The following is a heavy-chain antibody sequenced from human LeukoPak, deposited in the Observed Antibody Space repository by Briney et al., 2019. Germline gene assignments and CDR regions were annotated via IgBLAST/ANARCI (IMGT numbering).Heavy chain of an antibody. CDR3: ARSRWRIAAARTIFFNWFDP. D-gene: IGHD6-13*01. CDR1: GYTFTVYY. CDR2: INPNSGGT. Sequence: ASVKVSCKASGYTFTVYYMHWVRQAPAQGLEWMGWINPNSGGTNYAQKFQGRVTMTRDTSLSTAYMELSRLRSDATAVYYCARSRWRIAAARTIFFNWFDPWGQGTLVTVSS. V-gene: IGHV1-2*02. J-gene: IGHJ5*02.